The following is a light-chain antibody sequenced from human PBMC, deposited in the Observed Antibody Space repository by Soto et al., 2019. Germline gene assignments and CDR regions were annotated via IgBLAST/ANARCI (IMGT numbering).Light chain of an antibody. CDR1: QSISSY. Sequence: DIQMTQSPSSLSASVGDRVTITCRASQSISSYLNWYQQKPGKAPKLLIDAASSLQSGVPSRFSGSGSGTDFTLTISSLPPEDFATYYCQQSYSNPALTFGGVTKVEIK. J-gene: IGKJ4*01. V-gene: IGKV1-39*01. CDR3: QQSYSNPALT. CDR2: AAS.